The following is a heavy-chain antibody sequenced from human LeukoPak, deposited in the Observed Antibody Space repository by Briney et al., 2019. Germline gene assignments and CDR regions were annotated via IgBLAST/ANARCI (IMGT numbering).Heavy chain of an antibody. CDR3: AKEIPYSSSWIHYFDY. Sequence: GGSLRLSCAASGFTFSSSAMSWVRQAPGKGLEWVSVISGRGDNTYYADSVKGRFTISRDNSKNTLYLQMNSLRAEDTAVYYCAKEIPYSSSWIHYFDYWGQGTLVTVSS. V-gene: IGHV3-23*01. CDR1: GFTFSSSA. J-gene: IGHJ4*02. D-gene: IGHD6-13*01. CDR2: ISGRGDNT.